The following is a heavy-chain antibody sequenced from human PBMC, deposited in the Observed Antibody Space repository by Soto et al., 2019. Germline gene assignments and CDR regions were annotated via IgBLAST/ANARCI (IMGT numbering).Heavy chain of an antibody. CDR3: ARDRGGTGMFFGMDV. J-gene: IGHJ6*02. Sequence: GGSLRLSCAASGFTFSSYEMNWVRQAPGKGLEWVSYISSSGSTIYYADSVKGRFTISRDNAKNSLYLQMNSLRAEDTAVYFCARDRGGTGMFFGMDVWGQGTTVTVSS. V-gene: IGHV3-48*03. D-gene: IGHD3-10*01. CDR1: GFTFSSYE. CDR2: ISSSGSTI.